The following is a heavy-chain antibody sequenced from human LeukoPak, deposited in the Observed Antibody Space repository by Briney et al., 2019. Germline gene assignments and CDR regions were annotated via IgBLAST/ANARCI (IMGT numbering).Heavy chain of an antibody. V-gene: IGHV3-21*01. CDR2: ISSSSSYI. CDR1: GFTFSSYS. CDR3: ARAGSYYYYYYYMDA. J-gene: IGHJ6*03. D-gene: IGHD1-14*01. Sequence: GGSLRLSCAASGFTFSSYSMNWVRQAPGKGLEWVSAISSSSSYIYYADSVKGRFTISRDNVKNSLYLQMNSLRAEDTAVYYCARAGSYYYYYYYMDAWGKGTPVTVSS.